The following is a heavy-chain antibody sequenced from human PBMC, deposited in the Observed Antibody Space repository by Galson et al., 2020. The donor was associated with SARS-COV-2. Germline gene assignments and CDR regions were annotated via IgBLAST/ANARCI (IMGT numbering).Heavy chain of an antibody. J-gene: IGHJ6*02. Sequence: TGGPLRLSCAASGFTFSSYWMSWVRQAPGKGLEWVANIKQDGSEKYYVDSVKGRFTISRDNAKNSLYLQMNSLRAEDTAVYYCARDMAVAGTGNCYYDGMDVCGQGTTVTVSS. D-gene: IGHD6-19*01. V-gene: IGHV3-7*05. CDR2: IKQDGSEK. CDR3: ARDMAVAGTGNCYYDGMDV. CDR1: GFTFSSYW.